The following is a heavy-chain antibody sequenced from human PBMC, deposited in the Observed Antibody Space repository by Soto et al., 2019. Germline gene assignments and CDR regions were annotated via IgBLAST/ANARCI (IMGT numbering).Heavy chain of an antibody. Sequence: SETLSLTCTVSGASFAAYYWSWIRQPPGKGLEWIGEINHSGSTNYNPSLKSRVTISVDTSKNQFSLKLSSVTAADTAVYYCAIYLYNWIDNWFDPCGQRTLVTFSS. J-gene: IGHJ5*02. CDR3: AIYLYNWIDNWFDP. CDR1: GASFAAYY. D-gene: IGHD1-20*01. CDR2: INHSGST. V-gene: IGHV4-34*01.